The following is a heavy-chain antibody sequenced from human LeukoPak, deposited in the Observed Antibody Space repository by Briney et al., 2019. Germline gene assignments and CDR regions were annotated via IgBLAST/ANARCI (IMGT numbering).Heavy chain of an antibody. D-gene: IGHD4-17*01. CDR2: SSSSGSTI. CDR3: ARGVTTDY. V-gene: IGHV3-48*04. CDR1: GCTFSNHG. Sequence: GGSLRLSCAASGCTFSNHGMNWVRQAPGKGLECVSYSSSSGSTIYYADSVKGRFTISRDNAKNSLYLQMNSLRAEDTAVYYCARGVTTDYWGQGTLVTVSS. J-gene: IGHJ4*02.